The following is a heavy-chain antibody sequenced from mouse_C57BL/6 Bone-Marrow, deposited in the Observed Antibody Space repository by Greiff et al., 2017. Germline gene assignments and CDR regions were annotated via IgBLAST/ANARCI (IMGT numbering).Heavy chain of an antibody. Sequence: VHVKQSGAELVRPGASVKLSCTASGFNFKDYYMHWVKQRPEQGLEWIGWIDPENGDTEYAAKFQGKATITADTSSNTAYLQLSSLTSEDTAVYYCARVIKWGQGTTLTVSA. V-gene: IGHV14-4*01. J-gene: IGHJ2*01. CDR3: ARVIK. CDR1: GFNFKDYY. CDR2: IDPENGDT. D-gene: IGHD1-1*01.